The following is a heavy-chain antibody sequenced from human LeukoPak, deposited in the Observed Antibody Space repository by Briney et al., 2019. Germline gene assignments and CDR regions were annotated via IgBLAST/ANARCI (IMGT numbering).Heavy chain of an antibody. J-gene: IGHJ4*02. CDR1: GFTFSSYW. Sequence: PGGSLRLSCAASGFTFSSYWMSWVRQAPGKGLEWVANIKQDGSEKYYVDSVKGRFTISRDNAKNSLYLQMNSLRAEDTAVYYCARDYDSSGYYYSDYWGQGTLVTVSS. CDR2: IKQDGSEK. CDR3: ARDYDSSGYYYSDY. V-gene: IGHV3-7*01. D-gene: IGHD3-22*01.